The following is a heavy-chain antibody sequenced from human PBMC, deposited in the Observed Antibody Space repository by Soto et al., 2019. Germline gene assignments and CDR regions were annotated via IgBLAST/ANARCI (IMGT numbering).Heavy chain of an antibody. CDR3: ARRLLWFGAMGGVDV. CDR1: GYTFTTYY. V-gene: IGHV1-46*01. Sequence: QVQLVQSGAEVKKPGASVKVSCKASGYTFTTYYMHWVRQAPGQGLEWMGLINPSDGSTTYAQKFQGRVTRTRDTSTSTVDMELSSLRSEDTAMYYCARRLLWFGAMGGVDVWGQGATVTVSS. D-gene: IGHD3-10*01. J-gene: IGHJ6*02. CDR2: INPSDGST.